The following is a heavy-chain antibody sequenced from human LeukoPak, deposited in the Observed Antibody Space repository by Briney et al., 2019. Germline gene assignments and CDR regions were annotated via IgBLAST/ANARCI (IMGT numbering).Heavy chain of an antibody. V-gene: IGHV1-18*01. CDR2: ISAYNGNT. D-gene: IGHD3-16*02. J-gene: IGHJ4*02. CDR1: GYTFTSYG. Sequence: ASVKVSCKASGYTFTSYGISWVRQAPGQGLEWMGWISAYNGNTNYAQKLQGRVTMTTDTSTSTAYMELRSLRSDDTAVYYCARDGARSGGVIVNLIDYWGQGTLVTVSS. CDR3: ARDGARSGGVIVNLIDY.